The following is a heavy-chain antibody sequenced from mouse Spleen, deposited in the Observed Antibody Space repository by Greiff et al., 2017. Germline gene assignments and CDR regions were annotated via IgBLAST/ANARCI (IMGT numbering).Heavy chain of an antibody. V-gene: IGHV2-6*02. CDR1: GFSLTSYG. Sequence: QVQLQQSGPGLVAPSQSLSITCTVSGFSLTSYGVHWVRQPPGKGLEWLVVIWSDGSTTYNSALKSRLSISKDNSKSQAFLKMNSLQTDDTAMYYCARNGDYDEGYAMDYWGQGTSVTVSS. CDR3: ARNGDYDEGYAMDY. CDR2: IWSDGST. D-gene: IGHD2-4*01. J-gene: IGHJ4*01.